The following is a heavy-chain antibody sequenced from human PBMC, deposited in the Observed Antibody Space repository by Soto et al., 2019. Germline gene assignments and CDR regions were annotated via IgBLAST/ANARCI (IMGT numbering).Heavy chain of an antibody. J-gene: IGHJ6*02. CDR2: IIPIFGTA. D-gene: IGHD2-15*01. CDR1: GGTFSSYA. CDR3: ARSDCSGGSCYSHYYYYYGMDV. Sequence: SSVKVSCKASGGTFSSYAISWVRQAPGQGLEWMGGIIPIFGTANYAQKFQGRVTITADKSTSTAYMELSSLRSEDTAVYYCARSDCSGGSCYSHYYYYYGMDVWG. V-gene: IGHV1-69*06.